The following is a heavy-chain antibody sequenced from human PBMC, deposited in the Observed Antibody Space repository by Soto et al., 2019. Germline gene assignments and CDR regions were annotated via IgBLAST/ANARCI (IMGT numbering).Heavy chain of an antibody. CDR1: GGSISSGGYY. CDR3: ARDLQYSWLFYGMDV. J-gene: IGHJ6*02. V-gene: IGHV4-31*03. D-gene: IGHD2-15*01. Sequence: QVQLQESGPGLVKPSQTLSLTCTVSGGSISSGGYYWSWIRQHPGKGLEWIGYIYYSGSTYYNPALKSRVTISVDTSKKEFSLKMSSVTAADTAVYYCARDLQYSWLFYGMDVWGQGTTVTVSS. CDR2: IYYSGST.